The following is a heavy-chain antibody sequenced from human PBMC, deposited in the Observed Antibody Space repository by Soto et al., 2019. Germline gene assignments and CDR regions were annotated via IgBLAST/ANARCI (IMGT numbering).Heavy chain of an antibody. CDR3: ARGGAGDYVRRTGMDV. J-gene: IGHJ6*02. V-gene: IGHV1-8*01. D-gene: IGHD4-17*01. Sequence: QVQLVQSGAEVKKPGASVKVSCKASGYTFTSYDINWVRQATGQGLEWMGWMNPNSGNTGYAQKFQGRVTMTRNTSKSTAYRELSSLRSEDTAVYYCARGGAGDYVRRTGMDVWGQGTTVTVSS. CDR2: MNPNSGNT. CDR1: GYTFTSYD.